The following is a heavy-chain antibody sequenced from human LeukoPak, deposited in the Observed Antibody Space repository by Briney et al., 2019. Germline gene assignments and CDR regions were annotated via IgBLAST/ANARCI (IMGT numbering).Heavy chain of an antibody. V-gene: IGHV3-74*01. J-gene: IGHJ6*02. Sequence: GGSLRLSCAASGFTFSSYWMHWVRQAPGKGLVWVSRTNSDGSSTSYADSVKGRFTISRDNAKNTLYLQMNSLRAEDTAVYYCARGGFDVPGMDVWGQGTTVTVSS. D-gene: IGHD3-10*02. CDR1: GFTFSSYW. CDR2: TNSDGSST. CDR3: ARGGFDVPGMDV.